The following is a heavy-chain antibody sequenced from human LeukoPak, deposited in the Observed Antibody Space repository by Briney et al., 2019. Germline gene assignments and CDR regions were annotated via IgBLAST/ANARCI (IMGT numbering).Heavy chain of an antibody. J-gene: IGHJ4*02. V-gene: IGHV3-23*01. CDR3: AKEIVVVPAATLPDY. Sequence: GGSLRLSCAASGFTFSSYAMSWVRQAPGKGLEWVSAISGRGGNTHYADSVKGRFTISRDNSKNTLYLQMNSLRAEDTAVYYCAKEIVVVPAATLPDYWGQGTLVTVSS. D-gene: IGHD2-2*01. CDR2: ISGRGGNT. CDR1: GFTFSSYA.